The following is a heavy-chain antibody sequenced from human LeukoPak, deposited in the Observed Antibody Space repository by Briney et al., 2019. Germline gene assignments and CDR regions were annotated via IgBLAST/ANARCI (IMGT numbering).Heavy chain of an antibody. CDR3: ARDLMRFLEWVN. D-gene: IGHD3-3*01. J-gene: IGHJ4*02. V-gene: IGHV3-48*04. CDR2: ISSANSNI. CDR1: GFSLSNYA. Sequence: GGSLRLSCVVSGFSLSNYAMDWVRQAPGKGPEWVSYISSANSNIYYADSVKGRFIISRDNAKNSLYLQMNSLRAEDTAVYYCARDLMRFLEWVNWGQGTLVTVSS.